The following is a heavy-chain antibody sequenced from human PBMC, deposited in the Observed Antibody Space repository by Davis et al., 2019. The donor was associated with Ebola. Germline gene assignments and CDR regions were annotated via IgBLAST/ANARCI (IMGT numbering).Heavy chain of an antibody. D-gene: IGHD6-19*01. V-gene: IGHV3-33*01. Sequence: GGSLRLSCAASGFTFSNYGMHWVRQAPGKGLEWVAVIWYDGSNKYYADSVKGRFTISRDNSKNTLYLQMNSLRAEDTAVYYCARDLGIAVARAQRKGYYGMDVWGQGTTVTVSS. CDR2: IWYDGSNK. J-gene: IGHJ6*02. CDR3: ARDLGIAVARAQRKGYYGMDV. CDR1: GFTFSNYG.